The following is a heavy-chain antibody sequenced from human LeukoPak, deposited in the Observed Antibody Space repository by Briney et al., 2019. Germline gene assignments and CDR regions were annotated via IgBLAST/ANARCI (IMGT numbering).Heavy chain of an antibody. CDR3: ARAPSSWSSPHFDN. D-gene: IGHD2-15*01. Sequence: GGSLRLSCAASGFTFSSYWMHWVRQVPGKGLVWVSRINTDGSTTSYADSVKGRFTISRDNAKNTLYLQMNSLRAEDTAVYYCARAPSSWSSPHFDNWGQGILVTVSS. CDR2: INTDGSTT. V-gene: IGHV3-74*01. CDR1: GFTFSSYW. J-gene: IGHJ4*02.